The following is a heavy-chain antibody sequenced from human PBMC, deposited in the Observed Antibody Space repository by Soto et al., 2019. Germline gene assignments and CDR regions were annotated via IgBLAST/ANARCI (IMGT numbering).Heavy chain of an antibody. J-gene: IGHJ3*01. CDR2: INSGGSTT. V-gene: IGHV3-74*01. CDR1: GFTFSTHW. D-gene: IGHD3-10*01. CDR3: ARSHYFDSGTYACDV. Sequence: EVQLVESGGGLVQPGGSLRLSCAASGFTFSTHWMHWVRQAPGKGLVWLSHINSGGSTTNYADSVKGRFTISRDNAKNTLYLQMNSLRDEDTAVYFCARSHYFDSGTYACDVWGQGTLVTVSS.